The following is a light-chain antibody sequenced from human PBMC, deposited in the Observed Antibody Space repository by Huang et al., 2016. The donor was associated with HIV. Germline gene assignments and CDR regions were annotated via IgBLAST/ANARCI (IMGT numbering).Light chain of an antibody. V-gene: IGKV2-28*01. CDR3: MQALQTPPYT. J-gene: IGKJ2*01. CDR1: QSLLHSNGYNY. Sequence: DIVMTQSPLSLPVTPGEPASISCRSSQSLLHSNGYNYLDWYLQKPGQCPQLLIYLGSHRASGVQDRFSDSGSGTDFALKISRVEAEDVGIYYCMQALQTPPYTFGQGTKLEIK. CDR2: LGS.